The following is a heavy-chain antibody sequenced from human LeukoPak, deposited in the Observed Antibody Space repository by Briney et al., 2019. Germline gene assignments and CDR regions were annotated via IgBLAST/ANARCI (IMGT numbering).Heavy chain of an antibody. J-gene: IGHJ4*02. V-gene: IGHV4-59*01. CDR2: IYYSGST. D-gene: IGHD6-13*01. CDR1: GGSISSYY. Sequence: SETLSLTCTVSGGSISSYYWSWIRQPPGKGLEWIGYIYYSGSTNYNPSLKSRVTISVDTSKNQFSLKLSSVTAADTAVYYCARAPRIAAAPFDYWGQGTLVTVSS. CDR3: ARAPRIAAAPFDY.